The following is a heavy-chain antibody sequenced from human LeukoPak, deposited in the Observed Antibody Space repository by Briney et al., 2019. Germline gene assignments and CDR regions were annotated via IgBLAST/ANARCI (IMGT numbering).Heavy chain of an antibody. Sequence: GGSLRLSCTASGFTFSNYAMTWVRQAPGKGLEWVSSISGTGGRTYSADSVKGRFTISRDNSKNTLYLQMRNLRVEHTAVYYCAKGLHGGVGYGVDVWGQGTTVSVSS. V-gene: IGHV3-23*01. J-gene: IGHJ6*02. CDR3: AKGLHGGVGYGVDV. D-gene: IGHD3-16*01. CDR2: ISGTGGRT. CDR1: GFTFSNYA.